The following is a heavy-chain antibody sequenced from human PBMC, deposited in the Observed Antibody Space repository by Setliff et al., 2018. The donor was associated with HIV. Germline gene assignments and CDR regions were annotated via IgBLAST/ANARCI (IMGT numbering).Heavy chain of an antibody. CDR2: IYSTGST. CDR3: AKGAGFYGDYTFDH. D-gene: IGHD4-17*01. J-gene: IGHJ4*02. V-gene: IGHV4-59*11. CDR1: GASITSHY. Sequence: SETLSLTCTVSGASITSHYWSWIRQSPGRELEWIGYIYSTGSTNYNPSLQSRVSISMDASKNKFSLKVTSVTSADTAVYYCAKGAGFYGDYTFDHWGRGILVTSPQ.